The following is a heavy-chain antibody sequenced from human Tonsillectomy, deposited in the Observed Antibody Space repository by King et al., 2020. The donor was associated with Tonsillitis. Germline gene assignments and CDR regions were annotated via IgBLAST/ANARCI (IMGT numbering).Heavy chain of an antibody. V-gene: IGHV3-48*01. CDR2: ISDNSHTI. CDR1: RFTFSSHS. D-gene: IGHD2-15*01. J-gene: IGHJ4*02. CDR3: ARGDLIAASRFDY. Sequence: VQLVESGGDLVQPGGSLRLSCATSRFTFSSHSMSWVRQAPGKGLEWVSYISDNSHTIYYTDSVKGRFTISRDNAKNSLYLQMSNLRVEDTAVYYCARGDLIAASRFDYWGQGILVTVSS.